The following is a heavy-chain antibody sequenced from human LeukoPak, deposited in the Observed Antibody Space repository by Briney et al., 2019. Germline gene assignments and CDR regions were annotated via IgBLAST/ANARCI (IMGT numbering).Heavy chain of an antibody. J-gene: IGHJ6*03. CDR3: ARGPPRGKYYYMDV. D-gene: IGHD1-1*01. CDR2: IGTASDT. CDR1: GFTFSSLD. Sequence: RGSLRLSCAASGFTFSSLDMHWVRQPTGQGLEWVSTIGTASDTYYPGSVEGRFTLSRDNAKNSLYLQMNSLTAGDTAVYYCARGPPRGKYYYMDVWGKGTTVTVSS. V-gene: IGHV3-13*01.